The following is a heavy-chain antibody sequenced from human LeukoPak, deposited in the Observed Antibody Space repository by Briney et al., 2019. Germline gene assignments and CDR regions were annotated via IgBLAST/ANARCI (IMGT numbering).Heavy chain of an antibody. D-gene: IGHD3-16*01. V-gene: IGHV4-31*03. CDR2: IDYSGST. CDR3: ARDGDYYMDV. Sequence: SETLSLTCTVSGGSISSGGYYWSWIRQHPGKGLEWIGYIDYSGSTYYNPSLKSRVTISVDTSKNQCSLKLSSVTAADTAVYYCARDGDYYMDVWGKGTTVTVSS. J-gene: IGHJ6*03. CDR1: GGSISSGGYY.